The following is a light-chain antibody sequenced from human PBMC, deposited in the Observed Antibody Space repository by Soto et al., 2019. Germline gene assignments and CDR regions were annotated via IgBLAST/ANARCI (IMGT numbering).Light chain of an antibody. CDR3: QQYKVYPYT. CDR2: DVS. V-gene: IGKV1-5*01. Sequence: DIKWTRSLPPLQALIGDQVTLTAGAGRSITARLAWYHQKPGRPPKFLVYDVSILESGVPSRFSGSESGADFTLTISSLRPDDFATFYWQQYKVYPYTFGQGTRL. J-gene: IGKJ2*01. CDR1: RSITAR.